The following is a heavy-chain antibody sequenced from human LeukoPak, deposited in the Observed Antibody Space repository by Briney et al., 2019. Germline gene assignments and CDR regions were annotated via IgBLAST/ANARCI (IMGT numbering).Heavy chain of an antibody. CDR2: ISSTSSTI. V-gene: IGHV3-48*02. CDR1: GFTFSTYS. D-gene: IGHD1-7*01. CDR3: TPHRDGNYPFDY. J-gene: IGHJ4*02. Sequence: PGGSLRLSCAASGFTFSTYSTNWVRQAPGKGLEWVSYISSTSSTIYYADSVKGRFTISRDSAKNSLYLQMSSLRDDDTAVYYCTPHRDGNYPFDYWGQGTLVTVST.